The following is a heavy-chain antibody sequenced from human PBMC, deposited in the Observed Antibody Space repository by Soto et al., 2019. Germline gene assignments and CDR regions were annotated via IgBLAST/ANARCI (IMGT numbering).Heavy chain of an antibody. V-gene: IGHV3-23*01. Sequence: AGGALRLSCAASGFTLSSYAMSWVRQAPGKGLEWVSAISGSGGSTYYADSVKGRFTISRDNSKNTLYLQMNSLRAEDTAVYYCALYGDYLFGSPFDPWGQGTLVTVSS. D-gene: IGHD4-17*01. J-gene: IGHJ5*02. CDR3: ALYGDYLFGSPFDP. CDR1: GFTLSSYA. CDR2: ISGSGGST.